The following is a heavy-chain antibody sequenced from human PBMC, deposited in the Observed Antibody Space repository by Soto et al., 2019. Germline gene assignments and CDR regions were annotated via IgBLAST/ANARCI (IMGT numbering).Heavy chain of an antibody. CDR3: ARDRAPVLRYFDWFPIGFLDY. Sequence: GWSLRLSCAASGFTFSSYAMHWVRQAPGKGLEWVAVISYDGSNKYYADSVKGRFTISRDNSKNTLYLQMNSLRAEDTAVYYCARDRAPVLRYFDWFPIGFLDYWGQGTLVTVSS. CDR2: ISYDGSNK. V-gene: IGHV3-30-3*01. J-gene: IGHJ4*02. CDR1: GFTFSSYA. D-gene: IGHD3-9*01.